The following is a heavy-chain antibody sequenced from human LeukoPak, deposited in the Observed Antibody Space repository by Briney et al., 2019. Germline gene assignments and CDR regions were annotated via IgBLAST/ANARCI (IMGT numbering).Heavy chain of an antibody. V-gene: IGHV3-53*01. CDR3: ATDYGDYPVGYFDY. D-gene: IGHD4-17*01. CDR2: IYSGGST. Sequence: GGSLRLSCAASGFTVSSNYMSWVRQAPGKGLEWVSVIYSGGSTYYADSVKGRFTISRDNSKNTLYLQMNSLRAEDTAVYYCATDYGDYPVGYFDYWGQGTLVTVSS. CDR1: GFTVSSNY. J-gene: IGHJ4*02.